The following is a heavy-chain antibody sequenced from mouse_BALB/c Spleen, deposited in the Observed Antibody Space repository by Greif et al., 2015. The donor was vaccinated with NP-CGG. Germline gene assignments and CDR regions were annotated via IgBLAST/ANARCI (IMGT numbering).Heavy chain of an antibody. CDR2: IYPGSGST. D-gene: IGHD1-2*01. V-gene: IGHV1-55*01. J-gene: IGHJ4*01. Sequence: VQLQPSGAELVKPGTSVKLSCKASGYNFTSYWMNWVKLRPGQGLEWIGDIYPGSGSTNYNEKFKSKATLTVDTSSSTAYMQLSSQASEDSALYCCARKDGYYLYYAMDYWRQGTSVTVSS. CDR3: ARKDGYYLYYAMDY. CDR1: GYNFTSYW.